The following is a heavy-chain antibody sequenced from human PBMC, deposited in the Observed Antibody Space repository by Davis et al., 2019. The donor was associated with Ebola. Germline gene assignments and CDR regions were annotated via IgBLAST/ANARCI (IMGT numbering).Heavy chain of an antibody. CDR3: ARVRWTFSRFFDY. J-gene: IGHJ4*02. D-gene: IGHD3-16*01. CDR2: IKPDGTEK. CDR1: GFTFSTFW. Sequence: PGGSLRLSCSASGFTFSTFWMSWVRQAPGKGLEWVAKIKPDGTEKYYVESVKGRFTISRDNAKNSLYLQMNSLRAEDTAVYYCARVRWTFSRFFDYWGQGTLVTVSS. V-gene: IGHV3-7*01.